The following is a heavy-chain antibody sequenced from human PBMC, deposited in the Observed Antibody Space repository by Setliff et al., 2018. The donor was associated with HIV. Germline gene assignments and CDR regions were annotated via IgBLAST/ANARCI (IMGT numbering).Heavy chain of an antibody. Sequence: PSETLSLTCTVSGDSITRSSSYYWGWIRQPPGKGLEWIGSIHQSGSTYYSPSLKSRLTISIDTSKNNFSLRVSSLTAAYTAVYYCARQLGGGGDYWGQGVLVTVSS. CDR2: IHQSGST. V-gene: IGHV4-39*01. CDR1: GDSITRSSSYY. J-gene: IGHJ4*02. CDR3: ARQLGGGGDY. D-gene: IGHD2-15*01.